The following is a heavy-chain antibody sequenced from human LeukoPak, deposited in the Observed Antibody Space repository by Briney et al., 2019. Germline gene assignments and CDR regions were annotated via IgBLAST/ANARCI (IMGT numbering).Heavy chain of an antibody. CDR1: GGPISSYY. CDR2: IYTSGST. CDR3: ASERGYSGYGKSSYYYYGMDV. J-gene: IGHJ6*02. Sequence: KPSETLSLTCTVSGGPISSYYWSWIRQPAGKGLEWIGRIYTSGSTNYNPSLKSRATMSVGTSKNQFSLKLSSVTAADTAVYYCASERGYSGYGKSSYYYYGMDVWGQGTTVTVSS. D-gene: IGHD5-12*01. V-gene: IGHV4-4*07.